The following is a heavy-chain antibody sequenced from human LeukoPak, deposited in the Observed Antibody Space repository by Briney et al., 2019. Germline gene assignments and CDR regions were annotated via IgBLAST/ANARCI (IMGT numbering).Heavy chain of an antibody. J-gene: IGHJ4*02. CDR3: VTYSTGLYKGLEF. CDR2: IRFTGSYI. Sequence: GGSLRLSCAASGFTFNTYTMNWVRQAPGRGLEWVSSIRFTGSYIYYADSVKGRFTISRDDAKNLLSLQMISLRVEDTAVYYCVTYSTGLYKGLEFWGQGTQVTVSS. V-gene: IGHV3-21*01. CDR1: GFTFNTYT. D-gene: IGHD2-8*02.